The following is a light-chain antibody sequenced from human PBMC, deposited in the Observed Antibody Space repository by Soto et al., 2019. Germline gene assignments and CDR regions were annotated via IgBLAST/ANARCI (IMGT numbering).Light chain of an antibody. CDR2: DAS. J-gene: IGKJ2*01. CDR1: QSVSSY. Sequence: EIVLTQSPATLSLSPGERATLSCRASQSVSSYFAWYQQKPGQAPRLLIYDASNRATGIPARFSGSWSGTDFTLTISSLEPEDFAVYYCQQRSNWPPYTFGQGTKLEIK. V-gene: IGKV3-11*01. CDR3: QQRSNWPPYT.